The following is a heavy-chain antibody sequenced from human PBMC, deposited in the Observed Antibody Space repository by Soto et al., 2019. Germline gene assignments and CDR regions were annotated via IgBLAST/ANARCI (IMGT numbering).Heavy chain of an antibody. Sequence: EVQLVESGGGLVQPGGSLRLSCAASGFTFSSYWMSWVRQAPGKGLEWVANIKQYGSEKYYVDSVKGRFTISRDNAKNSLYLQMNSLRAEDTAVYYCARDPLSANYGDYGGFDYWGQGTLVTVSS. V-gene: IGHV3-7*05. CDR3: ARDPLSANYGDYGGFDY. CDR1: GFTFSSYW. J-gene: IGHJ4*02. D-gene: IGHD4-17*01. CDR2: IKQYGSEK.